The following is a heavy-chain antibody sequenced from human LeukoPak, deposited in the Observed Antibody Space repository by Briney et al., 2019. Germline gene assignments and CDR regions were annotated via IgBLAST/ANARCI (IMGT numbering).Heavy chain of an antibody. CDR3: AKARATVDPDAFDI. D-gene: IGHD4-23*01. J-gene: IGHJ3*02. CDR2: ISWNSGSI. CDR1: GFTFDDYA. Sequence: GGSLRLSCAASGFTFDDYAMHWVRQAPGKGLEWVSGISWNSGSIGYADSVKGRFTISRDNAKNSLYLQMNSLRAEDMALHYCAKARATVDPDAFDIWGQGTMVTVSS. V-gene: IGHV3-9*03.